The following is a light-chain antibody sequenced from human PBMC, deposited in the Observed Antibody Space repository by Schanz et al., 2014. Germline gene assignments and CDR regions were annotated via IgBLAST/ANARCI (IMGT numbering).Light chain of an antibody. CDR2: EAS. CDR3: QQRSDWPLT. V-gene: IGKV3-11*01. Sequence: EIVMTQSPATLSLSPGERATLSCRASQSVTNNFLAWYQQKPGQAPRLLIYEASKRATGIPARFTGSGSGTDFTLTITSLEPEDFAVYYGQQRSDWPLTFGGGTKVEIK. J-gene: IGKJ4*01. CDR1: QSVTNN.